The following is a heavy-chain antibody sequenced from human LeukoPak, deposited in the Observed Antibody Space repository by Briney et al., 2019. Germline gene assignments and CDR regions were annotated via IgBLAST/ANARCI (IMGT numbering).Heavy chain of an antibody. CDR2: IYYSGST. Sequence: PSETLSLTCTVSGGSISSSSYYWGWIRQPPGKGLEWIGSIYYSGSTYYNPSLKSRVTISVDTSKNQFSLKLSSVTAADTAVYYCARVRVLYVWFGELLDAFDIWGQGTMVTVSS. J-gene: IGHJ3*02. CDR3: ARVRVLYVWFGELLDAFDI. V-gene: IGHV4-39*07. D-gene: IGHD3-10*01. CDR1: GGSISSSSYY.